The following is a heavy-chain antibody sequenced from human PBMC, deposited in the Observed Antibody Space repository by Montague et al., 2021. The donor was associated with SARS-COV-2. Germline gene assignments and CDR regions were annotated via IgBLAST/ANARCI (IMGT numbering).Heavy chain of an antibody. CDR1: GDSVFNNSVT. CDR3: VRYSGWFYFDF. V-gene: IGHV6-1*01. CDR2: LYFRSKWYS. D-gene: IGHD6-19*01. J-gene: IGHJ4*02. Sequence: CAISGDSVFNNSVTSDWLTYSPSSDLQFLGSLYFRSKWYSDYAPSVRGRLTVNPDASKNEFSLELNYVTPEDTAVYYCVRYSGWFYFDFGGQGTLVTVSS.